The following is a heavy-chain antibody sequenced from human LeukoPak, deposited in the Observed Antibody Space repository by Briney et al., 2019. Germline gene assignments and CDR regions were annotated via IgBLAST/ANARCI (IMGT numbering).Heavy chain of an antibody. J-gene: IGHJ3*02. V-gene: IGHV3-23*01. CDR2: ISGSGAST. CDR1: GFTFSSYA. CDR3: AKNRVVRAIDAFDI. Sequence: PGGSLRLSCAASGFTFSSYAMSWVRQAPGKGLEWVSDISGSGASTYYADSVKGRFTISRDFSKNMLYLQMNSLRAEDTAIYYCAKNRVVRAIDAFDIWGQGTMVTVSS. D-gene: IGHD3-10*01.